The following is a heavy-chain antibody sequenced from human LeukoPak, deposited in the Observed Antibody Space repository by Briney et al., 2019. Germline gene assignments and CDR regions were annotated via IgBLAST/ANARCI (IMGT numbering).Heavy chain of an antibody. CDR1: GFTFSSYS. CDR2: ISSSSSYI. Sequence: GGSLRLSCAASGFTFSSYSMNWVRQAPGKGLEWVSSISSSSSYIYYADSVKGRFTIPRDNAKNSLYLQMNSLRAEDTAVYYCARGGLYYYDSSGYYSPFDYWGQGTLVTVSS. V-gene: IGHV3-21*01. J-gene: IGHJ4*02. D-gene: IGHD3-22*01. CDR3: ARGGLYYYDSSGYYSPFDY.